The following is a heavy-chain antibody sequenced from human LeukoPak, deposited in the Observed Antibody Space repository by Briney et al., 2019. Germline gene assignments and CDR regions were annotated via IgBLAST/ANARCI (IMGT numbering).Heavy chain of an antibody. CDR1: GGSISSSSYY. Sequence: SETLSLTCTVSGGSISSSSYYWGWIRQPPGKGLEWIGSIYYSGSTYYNPSLKSRVTISVDTSKNQFSLKLSSVTAADTAVYYCARGPPYYYGSGQKFDYWGQGTLVTVSS. CDR2: IYYSGST. CDR3: ARGPPYYYGSGQKFDY. D-gene: IGHD3-10*01. V-gene: IGHV4-39*07. J-gene: IGHJ4*02.